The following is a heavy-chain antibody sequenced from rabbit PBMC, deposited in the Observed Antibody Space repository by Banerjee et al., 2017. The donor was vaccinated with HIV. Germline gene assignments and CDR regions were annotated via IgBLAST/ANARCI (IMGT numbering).Heavy chain of an antibody. Sequence: QSLEEAGGGLVKPGGTLTLTCTASGFSFGGNYYMCWVRQAPEKGLDWIACVGHDSIDSAYYASWAKGRFTISKTSSTTVTLQMTSLTAADTATYFCARNMWSNNNNLWGQGTLVTVS. V-gene: IGHV1S40*01. CDR1: GFSFGGNYY. J-gene: IGHJ4*01. CDR3: ARNMWSNNNNL. CDR2: VGHDSIDSA.